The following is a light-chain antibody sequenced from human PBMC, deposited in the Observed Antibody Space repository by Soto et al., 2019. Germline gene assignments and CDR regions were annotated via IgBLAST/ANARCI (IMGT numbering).Light chain of an antibody. Sequence: GDRVTITCRASQTISTWMAWYQQKPGKAPKLLIYAASTLQSGVPSRFSGSGSGTDFTLTISSLQPEDFATYYCQQLNSYPWTFGQGTKVDIK. CDR1: QTISTW. CDR3: QQLNSYPWT. V-gene: IGKV1-9*01. J-gene: IGKJ1*01. CDR2: AAS.